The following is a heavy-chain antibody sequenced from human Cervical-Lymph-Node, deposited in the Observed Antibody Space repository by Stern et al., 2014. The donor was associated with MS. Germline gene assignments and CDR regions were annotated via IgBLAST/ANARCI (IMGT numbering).Heavy chain of an antibody. J-gene: IGHJ6*02. D-gene: IGHD1-26*01. V-gene: IGHV1-46*01. CDR1: GYTFTHYF. Sequence: VQLVESGAEVKKPGASVKVSCKASGYTFTHYFMHWVRQAPGQGPEWLGIINPSGGSTTYAEKFQGTVTMTRDTSTSTVYMELSSLRSEDTAVYYCARGVSELYGMDVWGQGTTVTVSS. CDR2: INPSGGST. CDR3: ARGVSELYGMDV.